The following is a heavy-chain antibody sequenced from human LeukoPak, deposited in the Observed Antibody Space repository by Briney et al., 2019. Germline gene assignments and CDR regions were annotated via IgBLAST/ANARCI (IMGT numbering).Heavy chain of an antibody. CDR2: VYYGGST. D-gene: IGHD6-19*01. CDR3: ARLLSSDWYKGAFDI. V-gene: IGHV4-39*01. Sequence: PSETLSLTCTVSGGSIRSSSYYWGWIRQPPGKGLEWIGIVYYGGSTYYNPSLKSRVTLSIDTSKNQFSLKLSSVTAADTAVYYCARLLSSDWYKGAFDIWGQGTMVTVSS. CDR1: GGSIRSSSYY. J-gene: IGHJ3*02.